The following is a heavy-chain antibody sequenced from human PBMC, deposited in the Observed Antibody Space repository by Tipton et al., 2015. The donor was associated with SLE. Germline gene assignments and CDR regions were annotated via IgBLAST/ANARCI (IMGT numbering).Heavy chain of an antibody. V-gene: IGHV4-59*12. J-gene: IGHJ5*02. D-gene: IGHD3-3*01. CDR3: ARGGYYDFWSGWSYNWFDP. CDR1: GGSISSYY. CDR2: IYYTGIT. Sequence: TLSLTCTVSGGSISSYYWSWIRQPPGKGLEWIGYIYYTGITNYNPSLKSRLTILVDTSKNQFSLKLSSVTAADTAVYYCARGGYYDFWSGWSYNWFDPWGQGTLVTVSS.